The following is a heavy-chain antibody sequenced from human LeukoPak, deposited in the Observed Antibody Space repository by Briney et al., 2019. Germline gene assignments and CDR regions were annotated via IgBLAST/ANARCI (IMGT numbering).Heavy chain of an antibody. J-gene: IGHJ4*02. CDR1: GYTFTSYG. D-gene: IGHD6-19*01. CDR3: ARDGFIAVAATFDY. V-gene: IGHV1-18*01. Sequence: ASVTVSCKASGYTFTSYGISWVRQAPGQGLEWMGWISAYNGNTNYAQKLQGRVTMTTDTSTSTAYMELRSLRSDDTAVYYCARDGFIAVAATFDYWGQGTLVTVSS. CDR2: ISAYNGNT.